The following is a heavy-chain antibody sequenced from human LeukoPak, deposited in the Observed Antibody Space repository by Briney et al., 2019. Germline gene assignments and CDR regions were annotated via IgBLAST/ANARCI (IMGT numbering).Heavy chain of an antibody. J-gene: IGHJ4*02. Sequence: GASVKVSCKASGYTFTGYYMHWVRQAPGQGLEWMGRINPNSGGTNYAQKFQGRVTMTRDTSISTAYMELSRLRSDDTAVYYCARAILWFGEWEDXWGQGTLVTVS. V-gene: IGHV1-2*06. CDR3: ARAILWFGEWEDX. CDR1: GYTFTGYY. CDR2: INPNSGGT. D-gene: IGHD3-10*01.